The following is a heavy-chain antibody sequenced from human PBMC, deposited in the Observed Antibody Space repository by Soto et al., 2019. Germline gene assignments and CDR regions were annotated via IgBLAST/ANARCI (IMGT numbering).Heavy chain of an antibody. CDR2: MYYSGTT. V-gene: IGHV4-59*01. CDR1: GASISSYY. J-gene: IGHJ4*02. CDR3: ASQRVGATYSLDY. D-gene: IGHD1-26*01. Sequence: QVQLQESGPGLVKPSETLSLTCTVSGASISSYYCSWIRQTPGKGLEWIGYMYYSGTTNYNPSLKSRVTISLDTSKNQFSLRLSSVTAADTAVYYCASQRVGATYSLDYWGQGTLVTVSS.